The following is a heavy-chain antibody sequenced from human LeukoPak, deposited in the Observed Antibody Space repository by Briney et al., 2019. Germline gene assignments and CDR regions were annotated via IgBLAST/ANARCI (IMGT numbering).Heavy chain of an antibody. D-gene: IGHD2-8*01. CDR2: IYHSGST. V-gene: IGHV4-38-2*01. CDR1: GYSITSGYY. CDR3: AGIPDVLMVYSHAFDI. Sequence: SETLSLTCAVSGYSITSGYYWGWIRQPPGKGLEWIGSIYHSGSTYYKPSLKTRFTISVDTSKNQFSLKLSSVTAADTAVYYCAGIPDVLMVYSHAFDIWGQGTMVTVSS. J-gene: IGHJ3*02.